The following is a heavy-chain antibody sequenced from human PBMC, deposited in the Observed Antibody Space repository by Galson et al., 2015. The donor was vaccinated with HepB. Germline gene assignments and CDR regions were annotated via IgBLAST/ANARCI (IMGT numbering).Heavy chain of an antibody. J-gene: IGHJ5*02. V-gene: IGHV5-51*01. D-gene: IGHD3-16*01. Sequence: QSGAEVKKPGESLKISCKGSGDSFSKYWIGWVRLMPGKGLEWMGIIHPGDSDTRYSPSFQGQVTISADKTISPAYLQWSRLKASDSAMYYCAGLGGSARYNWFDPWGQGTLVTVSS. CDR1: GDSFSKYW. CDR3: AGLGGSARYNWFDP. CDR2: IHPGDSDT.